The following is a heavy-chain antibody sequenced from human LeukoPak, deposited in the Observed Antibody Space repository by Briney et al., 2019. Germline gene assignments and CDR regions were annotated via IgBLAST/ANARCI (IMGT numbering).Heavy chain of an antibody. CDR2: IRYDESNE. D-gene: IGHD6-6*01. CDR1: GFTFNSYG. Sequence: GGSLRLSCAASGFTFNSYGMHWVRQAPGKGLEWVTFIRYDESNEYYADSVKGRFTISRDNSKKTLYLQMNSLRAEDTAVYYCATSPGLGYSSSLTGVDYWGQGTLVTVSS. V-gene: IGHV3-30*02. J-gene: IGHJ4*02. CDR3: ATSPGLGYSSSLTGVDY.